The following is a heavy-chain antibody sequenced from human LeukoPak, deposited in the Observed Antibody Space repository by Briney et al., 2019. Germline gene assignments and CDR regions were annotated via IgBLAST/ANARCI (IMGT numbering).Heavy chain of an antibody. CDR3: ARDHGGNFAFDY. J-gene: IGHJ4*02. CDR1: GGSILSGGYY. Sequence: PSETLSLTCTVSGGSILSGGYYWNWIRQHPGKGLEWIGYIYYIGSTQYSGSTQYNPSLKSRVTISADTSKNQFSLKLTSVTAADTAVYYCARDHGGNFAFDYWGQGTLVTVSS. V-gene: IGHV4-31*03. D-gene: IGHD4-23*01. CDR2: IYYIGSTQYSGST.